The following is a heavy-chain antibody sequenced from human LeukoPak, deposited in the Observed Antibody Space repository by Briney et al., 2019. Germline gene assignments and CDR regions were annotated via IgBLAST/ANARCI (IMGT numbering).Heavy chain of an antibody. D-gene: IGHD3-22*01. V-gene: IGHV3-7*01. Sequence: GGSLRLSCAASEFTFSRYWMSWVRQAPGKGLEWVANIKQDGSEKYYADSVKGRFTISRDNAKNSLYLQMNSLRAEDTAMYYCARVRDSRGYFGPLPPRHDAFDIWGQGTMVTVSS. CDR2: IKQDGSEK. J-gene: IGHJ3*02. CDR1: EFTFSRYW. CDR3: ARVRDSRGYFGPLPPRHDAFDI.